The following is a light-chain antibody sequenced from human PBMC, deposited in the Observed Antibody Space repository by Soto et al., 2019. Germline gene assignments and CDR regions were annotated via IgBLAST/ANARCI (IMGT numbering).Light chain of an antibody. J-gene: IGKJ2*03. CDR2: DAS. CDR3: QQYKHYSYS. CDR1: QPVNTF. Sequence: IQMTQSPSTVAASVGDSVTISCRASQPVNTFLAWYQQKPGGAPKVVIFDASNLGSGVPSRFSGREFGTEFTLSITSLQPDDFATYYCQQYKHYSYSFGQGTKLEIK. V-gene: IGKV1-5*01.